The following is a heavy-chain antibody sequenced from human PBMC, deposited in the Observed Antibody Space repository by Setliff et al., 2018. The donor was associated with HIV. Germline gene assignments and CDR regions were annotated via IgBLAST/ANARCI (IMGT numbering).Heavy chain of an antibody. D-gene: IGHD3-10*01. CDR3: AQGGRFALH. V-gene: IGHV4-4*01. J-gene: IGHJ4*02. Sequence: LSLTCAVSGDSISSKYYWSWVRQPPGEGLEWIGEIYGSGNTNSNPSLKTGVTMSLDKSKNQFSLKLSSVTAADTAVYFCAQGGRFALHWGQGTLVPVSS. CDR1: GDSISSKYY. CDR2: IYGSGNT.